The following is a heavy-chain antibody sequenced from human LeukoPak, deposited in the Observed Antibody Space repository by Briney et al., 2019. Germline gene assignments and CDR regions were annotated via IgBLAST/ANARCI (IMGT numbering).Heavy chain of an antibody. CDR1: GFTFSSYA. V-gene: IGHV3-23*01. CDR3: AKDYTWNQSKPEYYYYYYGMDV. Sequence: GGSLRLSCAASGFTFSSYAMSWVRQAPGKGLEWVSAISGSGGSTYYADSVKGRFTISRDNSKNTLYLQMNSLRAEDTAVYYCAKDYTWNQSKPEYYYYYYGMDVWGQGTTVTVSS. D-gene: IGHD1-14*01. J-gene: IGHJ6*02. CDR2: ISGSGGST.